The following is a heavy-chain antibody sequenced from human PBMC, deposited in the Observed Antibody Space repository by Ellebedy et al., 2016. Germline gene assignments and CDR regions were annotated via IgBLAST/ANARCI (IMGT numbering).Heavy chain of an antibody. CDR2: IYYSGST. D-gene: IGHD3-22*01. V-gene: IGHV4-30-4*01. CDR3: ARGHYYDSSGPGVFDY. Sequence: LRLXXTVSGGSISSGDHYWSWIRQPPGKGLEWMGYIYYSGSTYYNPSLKSRVTISVDTSKNQFSLKLNSVTAADTVVYYCARGHYYDSSGPGVFDYWGRGTLVTVSS. J-gene: IGHJ4*02. CDR1: GGSISSGDHY.